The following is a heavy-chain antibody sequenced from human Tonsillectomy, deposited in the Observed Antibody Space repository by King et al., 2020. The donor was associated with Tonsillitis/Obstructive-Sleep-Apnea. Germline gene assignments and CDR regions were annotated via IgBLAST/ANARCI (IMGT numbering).Heavy chain of an antibody. V-gene: IGHV4-59*01. J-gene: IGHJ6*03. CDR1: GGSISSYF. D-gene: IGHD1-26*01. CDR3: AGGARPHFYYYVDV. Sequence: QLQESGPGLLKPSETLSLTCAVSGGSISSYFWSWIRQPPGKVLEWIAYMSDSGSTTYNSSLKSRATISMDTSMNQLSLNLASVTAADTAVYYCAGGARPHFYYYVDVWGKGTPVTVSS. CDR2: MSDSGST.